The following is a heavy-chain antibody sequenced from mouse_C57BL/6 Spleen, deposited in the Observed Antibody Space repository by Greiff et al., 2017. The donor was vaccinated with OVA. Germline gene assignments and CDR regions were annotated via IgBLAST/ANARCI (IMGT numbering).Heavy chain of an antibody. CDR3: TTGGITTVPFAY. CDR2: IDPEDGDT. V-gene: IGHV14-1*01. CDR1: GFNIKDYY. D-gene: IGHD1-1*01. J-gene: IGHJ3*01. Sequence: VQLQQPGAELVRPGASVKLSCTASGFNIKDYYMHWVKQRPEQGLEWIGRIDPEDGDTEYAPKFQGKATMTADTSSNTAYLQLSSLTSEDTAVYYCTTGGITTVPFAYWGQGTLVTVSA.